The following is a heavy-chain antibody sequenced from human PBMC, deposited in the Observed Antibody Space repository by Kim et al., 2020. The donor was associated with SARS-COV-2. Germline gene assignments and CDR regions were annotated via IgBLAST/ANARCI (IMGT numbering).Heavy chain of an antibody. CDR1: GFTFTGYA. V-gene: IGHV3-23*01. CDR3: MKGGWGWIWDH. CDR2: IDGRDGTT. J-gene: IGHJ4*02. D-gene: IGHD2-2*03. Sequence: GGSLRLSCTTSGFTFTGYAMSWVRQAPGKGLEWVSSIDGRDGTTYYVDSVKGRFTISRDNSKSTLYLQMSTLRADDTAVYYCMKGGWGWIWDHWGQGTLVTVSS.